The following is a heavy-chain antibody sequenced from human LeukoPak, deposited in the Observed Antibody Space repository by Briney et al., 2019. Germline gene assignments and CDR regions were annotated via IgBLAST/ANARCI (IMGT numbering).Heavy chain of an antibody. D-gene: IGHD6-13*01. CDR3: TCPSAAGPN. J-gene: IGHJ4*02. Sequence: GGSLRLSCAASRFTPSSSWMSWVRQAPGKGLEWVSNIKQDGRQKYYVDSVKGRFTISRDNAKTSLYLQMNSLSAEDTAMYYCTCPSAAGPNWGQGTLVTVSS. CDR1: RFTPSSSW. V-gene: IGHV3-7*03. CDR2: IKQDGRQK.